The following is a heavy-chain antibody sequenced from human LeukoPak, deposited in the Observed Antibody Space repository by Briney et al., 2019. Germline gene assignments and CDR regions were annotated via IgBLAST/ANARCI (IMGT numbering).Heavy chain of an antibody. D-gene: IGHD6-13*01. CDR1: GGSISSYY. J-gene: IGHJ4*02. CDR3: ARLGQQLVFDY. V-gene: IGHV4-4*09. CDR2: IYTSGST. Sequence: PSETLSLTCTVSGGSISSYYWSWIRQPPGKGLEWIGYIYTSGSTNYNPSLKSRVTISVDTSKNQFSLKLSSVTAADTAVYYCARLGQQLVFDYWGQGTLVTVSS.